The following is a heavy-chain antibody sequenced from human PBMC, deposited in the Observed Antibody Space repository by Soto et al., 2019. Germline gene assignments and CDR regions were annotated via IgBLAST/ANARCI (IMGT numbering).Heavy chain of an antibody. V-gene: IGHV4-59*02. CDR1: GGSVSSYH. CDR3: ALGGYNYGRPLDF. J-gene: IGHJ4*02. D-gene: IGHD5-18*01. CDR2: IYHSGKT. Sequence: PSETLSLTCSVSGGSVSSYHYNWIRQAPGKGLEWLGYIYHSGKTFYNPALTGRVSMSLDTSKNQFSLTLNSVTAADTGLYFCALGGYNYGRPLDFWGQGTLVTV.